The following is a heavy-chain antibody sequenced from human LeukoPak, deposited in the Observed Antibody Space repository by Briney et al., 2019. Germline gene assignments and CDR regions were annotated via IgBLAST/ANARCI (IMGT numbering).Heavy chain of an antibody. D-gene: IGHD5-12*01. V-gene: IGHV4-30-2*01. CDR1: GGSISSGGYS. J-gene: IGHJ4*02. CDR3: ARGWLLSYYFDY. CDR2: IYHSGST. Sequence: PSQTLSLTCAVSGGSISSGGYSWGWIRQPPGKGLEWIGYIYHSGSTYYNPSLKSRVTISVDRSKNQFSLKLSSVTAADTAVYYCARGWLLSYYFDYWGQGTLVTVSS.